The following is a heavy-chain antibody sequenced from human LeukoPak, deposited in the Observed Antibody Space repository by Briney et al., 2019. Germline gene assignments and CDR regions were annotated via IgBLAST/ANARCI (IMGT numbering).Heavy chain of an antibody. D-gene: IGHD5-18*01. J-gene: IGHJ4*02. CDR3: ARGRRGYSYGFDY. CDR1: GGSFSGYY. Sequence: SETLSLTCAVYGGSFSGYYWSWIRQPPGKGLEWIGEINHSGSTNYNPSLKSRVTISVDTSKNQSSLKLSSVTAADTAVYYCARGRRGYSYGFDYWGQGTLVTVSS. CDR2: INHSGST. V-gene: IGHV4-34*01.